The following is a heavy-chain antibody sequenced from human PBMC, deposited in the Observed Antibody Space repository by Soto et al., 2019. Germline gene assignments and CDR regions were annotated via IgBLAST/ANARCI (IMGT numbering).Heavy chain of an antibody. D-gene: IGHD2-2*01. V-gene: IGHV1-8*01. CDR3: ARFGYCSSTSCYYYGMDV. J-gene: IGHJ6*01. Sequence: ASVKVSCKASGYTFTSYDINWVRQATGQGLEWMGWMNPNSGNTGYAQKFQGRFTMTRNTSISTAYMKLSSLRSEDTAVYYCARFGYCSSTSCYYYGMDVWGQGTTVTVSS. CDR1: GYTFTSYD. CDR2: MNPNSGNT.